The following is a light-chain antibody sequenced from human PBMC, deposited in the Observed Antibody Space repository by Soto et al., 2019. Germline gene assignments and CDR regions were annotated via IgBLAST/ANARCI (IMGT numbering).Light chain of an antibody. V-gene: IGKV3-15*01. CDR2: GAS. Sequence: MTQSPDTLSVSPGDRVTLSCRASHSVGTNLAWYQQKPGQAPRLLIYGASARATDVPVRFSGSGSGTEFTLTISRLQSEDFAIYYCQQYNNVPTWTFGPGTKVDIK. J-gene: IGKJ1*01. CDR3: QQYNNVPTWT. CDR1: HSVGTN.